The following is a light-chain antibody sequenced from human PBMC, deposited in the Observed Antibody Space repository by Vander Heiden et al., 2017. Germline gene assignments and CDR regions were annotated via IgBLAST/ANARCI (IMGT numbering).Light chain of an antibody. Sequence: IVLTQSPGTLSLSPGERATLSCRASQSVSSSYLAWYQQKPGQAPRLLIYCASSRATGIPDRFSGSGSGTDFTLTISRLEPEDFAVYYCQQYGSSPLYTFGQGTKLEIK. CDR1: QSVSSSY. J-gene: IGKJ2*01. CDR3: QQYGSSPLYT. CDR2: CAS. V-gene: IGKV3-20*01.